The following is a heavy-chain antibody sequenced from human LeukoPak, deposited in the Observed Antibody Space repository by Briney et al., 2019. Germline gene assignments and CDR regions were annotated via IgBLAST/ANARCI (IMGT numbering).Heavy chain of an antibody. V-gene: IGHV4-59*01. Sequence: SETLSLTCTVSGGSISSYHWNWIRQPPGKELERIGYISYTGSTNYNPSLKGRLTISLDTSKNQFSLKLSSVTAADTAVYYCASDVLRGDGYNFDYWGQGTLVTVSS. J-gene: IGHJ4*02. D-gene: IGHD5-24*01. CDR1: GGSISSYH. CDR2: ISYTGST. CDR3: ASDVLRGDGYNFDY.